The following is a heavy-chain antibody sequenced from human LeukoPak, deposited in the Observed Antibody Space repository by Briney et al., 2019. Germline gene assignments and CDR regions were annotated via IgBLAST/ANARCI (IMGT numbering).Heavy chain of an antibody. V-gene: IGHV3-66*04. CDR3: AGLPAYYYDTSGFYFDY. CDR1: GFTVSSNY. CDR2: IYSGGST. Sequence: GGSLRLSCAASGFTVSSNYMSWVRQAPGKGLEWVSVIYSGGSTYYSDSVKGRFTISRDNSKNTLYLQMNSLRAEDTAVYYCAGLPAYYYDTSGFYFDYWGQGTLVTVSS. J-gene: IGHJ4*02. D-gene: IGHD3-22*01.